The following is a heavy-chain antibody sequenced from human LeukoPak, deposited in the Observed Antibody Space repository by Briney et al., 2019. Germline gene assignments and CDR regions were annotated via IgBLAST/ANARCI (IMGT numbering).Heavy chain of an antibody. CDR2: ISYDGSNK. CDR3: TRDITLTRGGRSDY. Sequence: PGRSLRLSCAASGFTFSSYGMHWVRQAPGKGLEWVAVISYDGSNKYYADSVKGRFTISRDNSKNTLYLQMNSLRAEDTAVYYCTRDITLTRGGRSDYWGQGTLVTVSS. V-gene: IGHV3-30*03. CDR1: GFTFSSYG. D-gene: IGHD3-10*01. J-gene: IGHJ4*02.